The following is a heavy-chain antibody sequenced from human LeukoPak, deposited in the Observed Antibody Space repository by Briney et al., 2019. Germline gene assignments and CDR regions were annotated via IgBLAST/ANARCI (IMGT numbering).Heavy chain of an antibody. Sequence: GGTLRLSCAASGFTFSSYGMSWVRQAPGKGLEWVSAISGSGGSTYYADSVKGRFTISRDNSKNTLYLQMNSLRAEDTAIYYCAKHSHDGSAPYYEVQLDYWGQGTLVTVSS. J-gene: IGHJ4*02. CDR3: AKHSHDGSAPYYEVQLDY. CDR1: GFTFSSYG. CDR2: ISGSGGST. V-gene: IGHV3-23*01. D-gene: IGHD3-22*01.